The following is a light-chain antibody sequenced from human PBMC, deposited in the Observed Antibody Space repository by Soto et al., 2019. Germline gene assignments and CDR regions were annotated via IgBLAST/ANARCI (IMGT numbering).Light chain of an antibody. CDR2: TNN. V-gene: IGLV1-44*01. J-gene: IGLJ3*02. Sequence: QSVLTQPPSAIGTPGQTVTISCSGGSSNIGRNTVNWYQQFPGSSPKLLIFTNNLRPSGVPDRFSGSKSGTSAYLAISGLQSEDDADYYCAQWDDSLNGVFGGGTKLTVL. CDR3: AQWDDSLNGV. CDR1: SSNIGRNT.